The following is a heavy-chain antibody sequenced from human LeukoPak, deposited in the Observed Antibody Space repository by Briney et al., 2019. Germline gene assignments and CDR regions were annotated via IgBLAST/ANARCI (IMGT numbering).Heavy chain of an antibody. V-gene: IGHV1-8*02. CDR1: GYTFTGYY. D-gene: IGHD3-3*01. CDR3: ARRGIEVVTLAYYDFWSGYSYYFDY. Sequence: ASVKVSCKASGYTFTGYYMHWVRQATGQGLEWMGWMNPNSGNTGYAQKFQGRVTMTRNTSISTAYMELSSLRSEDTAVYYCARRGIEVVTLAYYDFWSGYSYYFDYWGQGTLVTVSS. J-gene: IGHJ4*02. CDR2: MNPNSGNT.